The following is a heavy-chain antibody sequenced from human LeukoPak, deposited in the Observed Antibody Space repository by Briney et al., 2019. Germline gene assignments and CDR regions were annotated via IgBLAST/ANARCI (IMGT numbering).Heavy chain of an antibody. Sequence: GGSLRLSCAASGFTVSSNYMTWVRQAPGKGLQWVSLIDSGGSTYFADSVKGRFTISRDTSKNTLYLQMNSLRAEDTAVYYFARRAPTVTYYYYYYMDVWGKGTTVTVSS. J-gene: IGHJ6*03. CDR1: GFTVSSNY. D-gene: IGHD4-11*01. CDR3: ARRAPTVTYYYYYYMDV. V-gene: IGHV3-53*01. CDR2: IDSGGST.